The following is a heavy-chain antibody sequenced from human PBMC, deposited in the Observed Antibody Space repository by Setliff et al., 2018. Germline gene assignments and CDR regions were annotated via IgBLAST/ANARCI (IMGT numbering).Heavy chain of an antibody. Sequence: SETLSLTCTVSGGSISSSSYYWGWIRQPPGKGLEWIGTIYYSGSTYYNPSLKSRVTISVDTSKNQFSLKLSSVTAADTAVYYCAKSTAYLSYYYYYGFDVWGPGTTVTVSS. CDR3: AKSTAYLSYYYYYGFDV. J-gene: IGHJ6*02. CDR1: GGSISSSSYY. CDR2: IYYSGST. V-gene: IGHV4-39*01. D-gene: IGHD3-9*01.